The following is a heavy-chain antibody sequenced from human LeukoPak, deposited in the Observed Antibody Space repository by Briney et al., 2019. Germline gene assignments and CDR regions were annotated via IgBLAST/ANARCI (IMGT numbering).Heavy chain of an antibody. CDR3: ARDGAVAATSRWFDP. CDR1: GYTFTGYY. V-gene: IGHV1-18*04. CDR2: ISAYNGNT. Sequence: ASVKVSCKASGYTFTGYYMHWVRQAPGQGLEWMGWISAYNGNTNYAEKLQGRVTMTTDTSTSTAYMELRSLRSDDTAVYYCARDGAVAATSRWFDPWGQGTLVTVSS. D-gene: IGHD6-19*01. J-gene: IGHJ5*02.